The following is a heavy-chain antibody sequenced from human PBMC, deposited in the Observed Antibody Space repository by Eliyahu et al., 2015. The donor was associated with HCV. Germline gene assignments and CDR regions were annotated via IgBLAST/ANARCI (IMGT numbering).Heavy chain of an antibody. Sequence: VQLVQSGAEVKKPGSSVKVSCXASGGSFXXXDITWVRXAPGQGLEWMGGVIPXSGKTNYAQKFQGRVTIIADKSTTTAYMELNSLRSEDTAVYYCARRNSSWSDYYYYAMDVWGQGTTVTVSS. CDR1: GGSFXXXD. CDR3: ARRNSSWSDYYYYAMDV. CDR2: VIPXSGKT. V-gene: IGHV1-69*06. J-gene: IGHJ6*02. D-gene: IGHD6-6*01.